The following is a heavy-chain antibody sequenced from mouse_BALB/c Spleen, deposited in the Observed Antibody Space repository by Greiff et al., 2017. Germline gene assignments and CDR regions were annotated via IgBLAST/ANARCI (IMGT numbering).Heavy chain of an antibody. D-gene: IGHD2-12*01. CDR1: GYTFTSYW. CDR3: ARCYDLYAMDY. V-gene: IGHV1-7*01. Sequence: VQLQQSGAELAKPGASVKMSCKASGYTFTSYWMHWVKQRPGQGLEWIGYINPSTGYTEYNQKFKDKATLTADKSSSTAYMQLSSLTSEDSAVYYCARCYDLYAMDYWGQGTSVTVSS. J-gene: IGHJ4*01. CDR2: INPSTGYT.